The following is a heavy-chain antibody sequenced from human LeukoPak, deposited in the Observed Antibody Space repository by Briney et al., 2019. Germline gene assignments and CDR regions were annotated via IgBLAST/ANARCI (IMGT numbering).Heavy chain of an antibody. D-gene: IGHD6-19*01. CDR1: GGSITGYY. V-gene: IGHV4-59*12. J-gene: IGHJ3*02. CDR3: ARVAVAGHDAFDI. CDR2: IYYSGST. Sequence: SETLSLTCTVSGGSITGYYWSWIRQPPGKGLEWIGHIYYSGSTNYNPSLKSRVTISVDTSKNQFSLKLSSVTAADTAVYYCARVAVAGHDAFDIWGQGTMVTVSS.